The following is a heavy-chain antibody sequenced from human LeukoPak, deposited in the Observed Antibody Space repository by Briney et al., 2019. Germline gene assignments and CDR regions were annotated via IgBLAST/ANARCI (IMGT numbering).Heavy chain of an antibody. J-gene: IGHJ5*02. D-gene: IGHD1-26*01. Sequence: PSETLSLTCTVSGGSISSYYWSWIRQPPGKGLEWIGYIYYSGSTNYNPSLKSRVTISVDTSKNQFSLKLSSVTAADTAVYYRARSGGGSFDPWGQGTLVTVSS. CDR3: ARSGGGSFDP. CDR1: GGSISSYY. CDR2: IYYSGST. V-gene: IGHV4-59*01.